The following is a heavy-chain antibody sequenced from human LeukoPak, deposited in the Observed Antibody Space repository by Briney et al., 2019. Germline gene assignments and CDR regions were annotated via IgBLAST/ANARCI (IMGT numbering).Heavy chain of an antibody. Sequence: PGGSLRLSCAASGFTFSSYGMHWVRQAPGKGLEWVAVISYDGSNKYYADSVKSRFTISRDNSKNTLYLQMNSLRAEDTAVYYCAKDLMYSGYDYTLYYYYYGMDVWGKGTTVTVSS. CDR2: ISYDGSNK. V-gene: IGHV3-30*18. J-gene: IGHJ6*04. CDR3: AKDLMYSGYDYTLYYYYYGMDV. D-gene: IGHD5-12*01. CDR1: GFTFSSYG.